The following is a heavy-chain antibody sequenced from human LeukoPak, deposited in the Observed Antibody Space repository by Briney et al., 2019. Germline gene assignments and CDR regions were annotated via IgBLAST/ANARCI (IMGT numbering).Heavy chain of an antibody. Sequence: GGSLRLSCAASGFSFNSYDMHWVRQVRGKGLEWVGAIGTGGDTYYADSVKGRFTISRENAKKSLHLQMDCLRAGDTAVYYCARDRGYDFWSGSFDLWGRGTLVTVSS. J-gene: IGHJ2*01. CDR1: GFSFNSYD. D-gene: IGHD3-3*01. V-gene: IGHV3-13*01. CDR2: IGTGGDT. CDR3: ARDRGYDFWSGSFDL.